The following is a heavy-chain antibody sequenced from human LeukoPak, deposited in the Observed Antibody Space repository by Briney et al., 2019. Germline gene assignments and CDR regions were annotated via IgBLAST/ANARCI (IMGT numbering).Heavy chain of an antibody. J-gene: IGHJ4*02. D-gene: IGHD3-16*01. CDR2: FDPEEGKK. Sequence: ASVTVSRKVSGYRLTDVFIQWVRQAPGEGLEWMGGFDPEEGKKVYARDFEGRVTTTEDTSTDTAYMELSSLRSEDTAVYYCVRDQGIGAAAFDFWGQGNLVTVTS. V-gene: IGHV1-24*01. CDR3: VRDQGIGAAAFDF. CDR1: GYRLTDVF.